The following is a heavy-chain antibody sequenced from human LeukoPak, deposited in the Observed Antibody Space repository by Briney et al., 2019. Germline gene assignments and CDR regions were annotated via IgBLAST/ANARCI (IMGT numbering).Heavy chain of an antibody. D-gene: IGHD3-22*01. J-gene: IGHJ4*02. Sequence: GGSLRLSCAASGFTFSSYWMSWVRQAPGKGLEWVANIKQDGSEKYYVDSVKGRFTISRDNAKNSLYLQMKSLRAEDTAVYYCARVSDSSGYYHYFDYWGQGTLVTVSS. CDR3: ARVSDSSGYYHYFDY. V-gene: IGHV3-7*01. CDR1: GFTFSSYW. CDR2: IKQDGSEK.